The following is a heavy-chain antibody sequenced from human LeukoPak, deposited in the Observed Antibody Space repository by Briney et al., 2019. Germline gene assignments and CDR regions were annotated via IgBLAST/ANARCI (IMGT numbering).Heavy chain of an antibody. CDR1: GGSLSSSSYY. J-gene: IGHJ4*02. D-gene: IGHD3-9*01. CDR3: AGESVRYFDWLHTNSPFDY. Sequence: SETLSLTCTVSGGSLSSSSYYWGWIRQPPGKGLEWFGSIYYSGSTYYNPSLKSRVTISVDTSKNQFSLKLSSVTAADTAVYYCAGESVRYFDWLHTNSPFDYWGQGTLVTVSS. CDR2: IYYSGST. V-gene: IGHV4-39*02.